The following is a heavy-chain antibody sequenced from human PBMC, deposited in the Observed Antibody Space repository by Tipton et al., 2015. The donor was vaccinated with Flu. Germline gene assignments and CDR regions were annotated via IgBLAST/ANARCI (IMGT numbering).Heavy chain of an antibody. D-gene: IGHD2-21*02. CDR2: IKQDGSVK. J-gene: IGHJ4*02. Sequence: SLRLSCAASGFTLSTYWMSWVRQAPGKGLEWVANIKQDGSVKYYVDSVKGRFTISRDNAKNSLYLQMNSLRAEDTAIYYCARQIGGGDCYWGQGALVTVSS. CDR1: GFTLSTYW. V-gene: IGHV3-7*03. CDR3: ARQIGGGDCY.